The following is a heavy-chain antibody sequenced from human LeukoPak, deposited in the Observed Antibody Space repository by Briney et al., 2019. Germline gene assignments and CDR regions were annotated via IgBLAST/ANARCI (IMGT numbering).Heavy chain of an antibody. CDR2: ISYDGSNQ. D-gene: IGHD3-10*01. Sequence: PGGSLRLSCAASGFTFSNYAMHWVRQAPGKGLEWVAVISYDGSNQYYADSVKGRFTISRDNSKHTLYLQMNSLRPEDTAVYHCARPRGFYYYYYVMDVWGQGTTVTVSS. CDR3: ARPRGFYYYYYVMDV. J-gene: IGHJ6*02. CDR1: GFTFSNYA. V-gene: IGHV3-30*04.